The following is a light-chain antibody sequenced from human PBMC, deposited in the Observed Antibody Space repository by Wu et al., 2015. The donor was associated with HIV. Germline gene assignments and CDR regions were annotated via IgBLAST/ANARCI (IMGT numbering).Light chain of an antibody. Sequence: DIQMTQSPSSLSASVGDRVTITCRASQSISTYLNWYQQKPGRAPKLLIYAASNLQSGVPSRFSGSGSGTDFTLTITSLQPEDFATYYCQKSSITPPVTFGQGTRLDIK. J-gene: IGKJ5*01. V-gene: IGKV1-39*01. CDR3: QKSSITPPVT. CDR1: QSISTY. CDR2: AAS.